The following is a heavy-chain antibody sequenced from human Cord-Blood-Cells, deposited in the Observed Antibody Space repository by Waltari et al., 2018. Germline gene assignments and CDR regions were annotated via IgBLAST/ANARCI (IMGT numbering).Heavy chain of an antibody. Sequence: QVQLQESGPGLVKPSETLSLTCTVSGYSISSGYYWGWIRQPPGKGLEWIGSIYHSGGTYSNPSLRSRVTISVDTSKNQFSLKLSSVTAADTAVYYCARDLRVRFLEWLFDYWGQGTLVTVSS. J-gene: IGHJ4*02. CDR1: GYSISSGYY. V-gene: IGHV4-38-2*02. CDR3: ARDLRVRFLEWLFDY. CDR2: IYHSGGT. D-gene: IGHD3-3*01.